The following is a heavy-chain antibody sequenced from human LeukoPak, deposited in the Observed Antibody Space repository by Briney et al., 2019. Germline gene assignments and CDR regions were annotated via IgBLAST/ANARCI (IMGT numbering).Heavy chain of an antibody. CDR3: VKDPLQLYYFDQ. CDR1: GYTFTGYY. Sequence: ASVKVSCKASGYTFTGYYMHWVRQAPGQGLEWMGWINPKSGGTNYAQKFQGRVTMTRDTSITTAYMELSSLRLDDTAIYYCVKDPLQLYYFDQWGQGTLVTVSS. V-gene: IGHV1-2*02. J-gene: IGHJ4*02. CDR2: INPKSGGT. D-gene: IGHD1-1*01.